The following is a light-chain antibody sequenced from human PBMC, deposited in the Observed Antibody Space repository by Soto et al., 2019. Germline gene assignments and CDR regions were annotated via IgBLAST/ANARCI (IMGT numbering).Light chain of an antibody. CDR2: DVS. CDR1: SSDVGGYNY. V-gene: IGLV2-14*01. J-gene: IGLJ1*01. Sequence: QSALTQPASVSGSPGQSITISCTGTSSDVGGYNYVSWYQQRPGKAPKLMIYDVSNRPSGVSNRFSGSKSGNTASLTISGLQAEDEADYYCSSYTSSSTLYVFXTGTKVTVL. CDR3: SSYTSSSTLYV.